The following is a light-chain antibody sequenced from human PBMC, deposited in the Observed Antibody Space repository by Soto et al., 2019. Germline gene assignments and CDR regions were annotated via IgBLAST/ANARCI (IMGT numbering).Light chain of an antibody. Sequence: EVVMTQSPATLSVSPGERATLSCRASQSVGSSVAWYQHKPGQAPRLLIFGASSRATGIPARFSGSGSGTDFTLTISSLQSEDFAVYYCQQYKNWPPWTFDQGTKVEIK. J-gene: IGKJ1*01. CDR2: GAS. CDR1: QSVGSS. V-gene: IGKV3-15*01. CDR3: QQYKNWPPWT.